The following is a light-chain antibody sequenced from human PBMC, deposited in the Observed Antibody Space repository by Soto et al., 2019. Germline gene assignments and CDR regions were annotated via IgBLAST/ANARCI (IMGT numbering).Light chain of an antibody. CDR3: CSYAGSSFWV. Sequence: QSALTQPRSVSGSPGQSVTISCTGTSSDVGGYHYVSWYQQHPGKAPKVMIYDVSKRPSGVPDRFSGSKSGNTASLTISGLQAEDEADYYCCSYAGSSFWVFGGGTKLTVL. CDR1: SSDVGGYHY. J-gene: IGLJ3*02. V-gene: IGLV2-11*01. CDR2: DVS.